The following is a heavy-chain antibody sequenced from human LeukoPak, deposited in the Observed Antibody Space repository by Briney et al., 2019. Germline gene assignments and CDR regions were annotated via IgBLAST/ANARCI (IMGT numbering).Heavy chain of an antibody. CDR1: GFTFGDFA. CDR2: IRSKPYGGTT. CDR3: TRDIGRGIVGATSNYYFDY. Sequence: PGRSLRLSCTASGFTFGDFAMSWVRQAPGKGLEWVGFIRSKPYGGTTEYDASVKGRFTISRDDSKTIAYLQMNSLKTEDTAVYYCTRDIGRGIVGATSNYYFDYWGQGTLVTVSS. V-gene: IGHV3-49*04. J-gene: IGHJ4*02. D-gene: IGHD1-26*01.